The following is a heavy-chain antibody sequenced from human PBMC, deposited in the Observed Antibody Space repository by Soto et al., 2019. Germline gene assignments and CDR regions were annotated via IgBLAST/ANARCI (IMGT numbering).Heavy chain of an antibody. Sequence: QVHLVRSGAEVKKRGASVKVSCKGCGCGFTTYGITWVRQAPGQGLEWMAWISAHNGNTNYAQKLQGRVTVTRDTSTSTAYMELRSLRSDDTAVYYCARGRYGDYWGQGALVTVSS. CDR3: ARGRYGDY. D-gene: IGHD1-1*01. CDR1: GCGFTTYG. CDR2: ISAHNGNT. J-gene: IGHJ4*02. V-gene: IGHV1-18*01.